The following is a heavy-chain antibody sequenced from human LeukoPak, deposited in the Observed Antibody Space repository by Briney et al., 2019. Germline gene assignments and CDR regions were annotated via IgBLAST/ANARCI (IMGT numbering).Heavy chain of an antibody. Sequence: GASVKVSCKASGGTFSSYTISWVRQAPGQGLEWMGWINPNSGGTNYAQKFQGRVTMTRDTSISTAYMELSRLRSDDTAVYYCARGDFWSGYQYSGGPHDIWGQGTMVTVSS. D-gene: IGHD3-3*01. CDR1: GGTFSSYT. V-gene: IGHV1-2*02. CDR2: INPNSGGT. CDR3: ARGDFWSGYQYSGGPHDI. J-gene: IGHJ3*02.